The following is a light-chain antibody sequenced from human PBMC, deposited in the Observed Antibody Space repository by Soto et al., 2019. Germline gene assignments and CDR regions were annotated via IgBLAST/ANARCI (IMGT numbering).Light chain of an antibody. Sequence: EIVLTQSPGTRSLSPGERATLSCRASQSVSSSYLAWYQQKPGQAPRLLIYGASSRETGIPDRFSGSGSGTEFTLTISRLEPEDFAVYYCQQYGSSTITFGQGTRLEIK. V-gene: IGKV3-20*01. J-gene: IGKJ5*01. CDR1: QSVSSSY. CDR3: QQYGSSTIT. CDR2: GAS.